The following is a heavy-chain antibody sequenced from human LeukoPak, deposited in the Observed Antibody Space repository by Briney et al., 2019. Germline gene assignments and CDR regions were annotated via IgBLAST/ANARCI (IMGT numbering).Heavy chain of an antibody. CDR1: GGSFSGYY. CDR3: ARVHCSSTSCYYYYGKDV. Sequence: PSETLSLTCAVYGGSFSGYYWSWIRQPPGKGLEWIGEINHSGSTNYNPSLKSRVTISVDTSKNQFSLKLSSVTAADTAVYYCARVHCSSTSCYYYYGKDVWGQGTTVTVSS. V-gene: IGHV4-34*01. CDR2: INHSGST. J-gene: IGHJ6*02. D-gene: IGHD2-2*01.